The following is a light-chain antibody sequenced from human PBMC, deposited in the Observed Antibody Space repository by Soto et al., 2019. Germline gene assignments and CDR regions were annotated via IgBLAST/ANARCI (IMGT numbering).Light chain of an antibody. CDR1: QSLVYSDGNTY. J-gene: IGKJ1*01. CDR2: QIS. CDR3: MQFAHLPRT. V-gene: IGKV2-24*01. Sequence: DVVLTQTPLSSPVTLGQPASISCRSSQSLVYSDGNTYLSWLQQRPGQPPRRLIYQISNRFSGVPDRFSGSGAGTDFTLKISRVEAEDVGVYYCMQFAHLPRTFGQGTKVEIK.